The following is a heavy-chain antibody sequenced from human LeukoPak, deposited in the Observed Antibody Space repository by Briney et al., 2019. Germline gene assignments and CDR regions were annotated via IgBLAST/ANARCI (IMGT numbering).Heavy chain of an antibody. CDR1: GFSFSSYA. CDR2: ISGSGGET. V-gene: IGHV3-23*01. CDR3: AKRVRDGYNSPIDY. D-gene: IGHD5-24*01. Sequence: GGSLRLSCAASGFSFSSYAMNWVRQAPGKGLEWVSGISGSGGETYYGDSVKGRFTISRDNSKNTLYVQLKSLRAEDMAVYYCAKRVRDGYNSPIDYWGQGTLVTVSS. J-gene: IGHJ4*02.